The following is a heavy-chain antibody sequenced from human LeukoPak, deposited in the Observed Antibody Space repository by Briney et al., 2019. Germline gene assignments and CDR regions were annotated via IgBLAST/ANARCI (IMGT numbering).Heavy chain of an antibody. CDR1: GYTFTSYG. J-gene: IGHJ4*02. D-gene: IGHD3-22*01. CDR2: ISAYNGNT. Sequence: ASVKVSCKASGYTFTSYGISWVRQAPGQGLEWMGWISAYNGNTNYAQRLQGRVTMTTDTSTSTAYMELRSLRSDDTAVYYCARDMEMFAYYYDSSGYPFDYWGQGTLVTVSS. V-gene: IGHV1-18*01. CDR3: ARDMEMFAYYYDSSGYPFDY.